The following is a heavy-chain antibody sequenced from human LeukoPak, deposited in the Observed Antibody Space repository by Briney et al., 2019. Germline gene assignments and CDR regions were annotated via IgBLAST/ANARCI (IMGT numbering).Heavy chain of an antibody. J-gene: IGHJ4*02. D-gene: IGHD3-10*01. CDR3: ARDLQAGGAYGSGNG. CDR2: INPSGGST. V-gene: IGHV1-46*01. CDR1: GYTFTSYC. Sequence: ASVKVSCKASGYTFTSYCMHWVRQAPGQGLEWMGIINPSGGSTSYAQKFQGRVTMTRDTSTSTVYMELSSLRSEDTAVYYCARDLQAGGAYGSGNGWGQGTLVTVSS.